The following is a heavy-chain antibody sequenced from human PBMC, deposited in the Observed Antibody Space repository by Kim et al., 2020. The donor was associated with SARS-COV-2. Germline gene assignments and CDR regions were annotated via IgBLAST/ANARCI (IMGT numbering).Heavy chain of an antibody. V-gene: IGHV4-31*03. CDR2: IYYSGST. D-gene: IGHD5-12*01. Sequence: SETLSLTCTVSGGSISSGGYYWSWIRQHPGKGLEWIGYIYYSGSTYYNPSLKSRVTISVDTSKNQFSLKLSSVTAADTAVYYCASTPIVATIFRIRPSPSYFDYWGQGTLVPVSS. CDR1: GGSISSGGYY. CDR3: ASTPIVATIFRIRPSPSYFDY. J-gene: IGHJ4*02.